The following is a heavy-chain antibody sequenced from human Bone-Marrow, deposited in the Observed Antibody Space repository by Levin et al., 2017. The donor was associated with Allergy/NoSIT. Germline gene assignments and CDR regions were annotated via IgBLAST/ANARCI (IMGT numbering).Heavy chain of an antibody. Sequence: GESLKISCAASGLSFSDYGMHWVRQAPDSGLEWVALITSDGSNKFYADSVKGRFIISRDNSGNILYLQLNSLRPEDTAVYYCASRGSFDHWGQGTLVTVSS. CDR1: GLSFSDYG. D-gene: IGHD3-10*01. CDR2: ITSDGSNK. CDR3: ASRGSFDH. J-gene: IGHJ4*02. V-gene: IGHV3-30*03.